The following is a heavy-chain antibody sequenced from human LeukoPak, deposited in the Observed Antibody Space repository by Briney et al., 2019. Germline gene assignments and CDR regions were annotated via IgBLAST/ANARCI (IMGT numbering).Heavy chain of an antibody. Sequence: ASVKVSCKASGYIYTTYGISWVRQAPGQGLEWMGWISANNGNTNYAQKFQGRVTMTTDPSTSTAYMELTHLSSDDTAVYYCARSGPQYNGNDDYWGQGTLVTVSS. D-gene: IGHD1-1*01. V-gene: IGHV1-18*01. CDR1: GYIYTTYG. CDR2: ISANNGNT. J-gene: IGHJ4*02. CDR3: ARSGPQYNGNDDY.